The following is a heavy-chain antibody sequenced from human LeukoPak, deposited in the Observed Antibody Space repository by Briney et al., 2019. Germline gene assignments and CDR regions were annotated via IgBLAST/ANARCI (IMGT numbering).Heavy chain of an antibody. J-gene: IGHJ4*02. CDR1: GFTFSSYS. V-gene: IGHV3-7*01. D-gene: IGHD3-16*01. CDR3: ARDYIGGWNDY. Sequence: GGSLRLSCAASGFTFSSYSMNWVRQAPGKGLEWVGNIQPDGSEQYPVDSVKGRFTISRDNAKNSLYLQMNSLRVEDTAVYFCARDYIGGWNDYWGQGTLVTVSS. CDR2: IQPDGSEQ.